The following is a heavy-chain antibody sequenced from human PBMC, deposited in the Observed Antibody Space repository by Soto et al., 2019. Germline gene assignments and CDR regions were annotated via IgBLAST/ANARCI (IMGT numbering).Heavy chain of an antibody. J-gene: IGHJ5*02. Sequence: QVQLQESGPGLVKPSQTLSLTCTVSGGSISSGSYHWSWIRQYPGKGLEWIGYIYYSGSTYYNPSLTSRVTLALDTSKNQFSLKLSSVTAADTALYYCARGFDTVTPNWFDPWGQGTLVTVSS. D-gene: IGHD4-17*01. CDR2: IYYSGST. CDR1: GGSISSGSYH. CDR3: ARGFDTVTPNWFDP. V-gene: IGHV4-31*03.